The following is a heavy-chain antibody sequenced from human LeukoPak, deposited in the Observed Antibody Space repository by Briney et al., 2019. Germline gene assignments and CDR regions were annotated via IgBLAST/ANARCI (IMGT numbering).Heavy chain of an antibody. D-gene: IGHD3-10*01. Sequence: GSLRLSCAASGFTFSTYAMSWVRQAPGKGLEWASAISGSGGSTYYAGSVKGRFTISRDNSKNTLFLQMNSLRAEDTAVYYCAKNKSPPGFGEFTFDYWGQGTLVTVSS. CDR3: AKNKSPPGFGEFTFDY. CDR2: ISGSGGST. J-gene: IGHJ4*02. V-gene: IGHV3-23*01. CDR1: GFTFSTYA.